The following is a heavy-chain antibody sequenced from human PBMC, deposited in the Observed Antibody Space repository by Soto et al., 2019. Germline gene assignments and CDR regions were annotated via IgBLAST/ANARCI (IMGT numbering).Heavy chain of an antibody. CDR1: GGSISGYY. V-gene: IGHV4-59*01. Sequence: PSETLSLTCTVSGGSISGYYWSWIRQPPGKGLEWIGNIYYSGSTNYKPSLKSRVTISVDTSKNQFSLKLSSVTAVDTAVYYCASSAPDYYYDSSGFDNWGQGALVTVSS. D-gene: IGHD3-22*01. J-gene: IGHJ4*02. CDR2: IYYSGST. CDR3: ASSAPDYYYDSSGFDN.